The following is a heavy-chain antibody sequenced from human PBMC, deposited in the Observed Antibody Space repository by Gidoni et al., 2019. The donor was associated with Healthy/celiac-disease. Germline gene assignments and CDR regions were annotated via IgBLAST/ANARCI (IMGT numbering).Heavy chain of an antibody. CDR3: ARDDGIAGGFDY. CDR1: GFTFSSYA. J-gene: IGHJ4*02. Sequence: QVQLVESGGGVVQPGRSLRLSCAASGFTFSSYAMHWVRQAPGKGLEWVAVISYDGSNKYYADSVKGRFTISRDNSKNTRYLQMNSLRAEDTAVYYCARDDGIAGGFDYWGQGTLVTVSS. V-gene: IGHV3-30-3*01. D-gene: IGHD6-13*01. CDR2: ISYDGSNK.